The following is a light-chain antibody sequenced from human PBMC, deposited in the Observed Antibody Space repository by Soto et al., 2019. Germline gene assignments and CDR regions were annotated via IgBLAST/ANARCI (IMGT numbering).Light chain of an antibody. CDR1: RSDVGRYNY. V-gene: IGLV2-14*01. CDR2: EVT. CDR3: SSYTGRTTYV. Sequence: SALTHPGSVSRSPGQSFATTCTGTRSDVGRYNYVSWYQKCPDKALKVMIYEVTNRPSGVCNRFSGSKSGNTASLTISGLQVEDEADYYCSSYTGRTTYVFGTGTKVTVL. J-gene: IGLJ1*01.